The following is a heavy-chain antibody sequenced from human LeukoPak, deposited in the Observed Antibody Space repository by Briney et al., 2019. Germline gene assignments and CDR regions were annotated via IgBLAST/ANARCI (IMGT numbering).Heavy chain of an antibody. CDR3: ARDREYWFDP. D-gene: IGHD3-10*01. CDR2: IWYDGSNK. Sequence: GGSLRLSCAASGFTFSSYGMHWVRQAPGKGREGVAVIWYDGSNKYYADSVKGRFTISRDNSKNTLYLQMNSLRAEDTAVYYCARDREYWFDPWGQGTLVTVSS. V-gene: IGHV3-33*01. J-gene: IGHJ5*02. CDR1: GFTFSSYG.